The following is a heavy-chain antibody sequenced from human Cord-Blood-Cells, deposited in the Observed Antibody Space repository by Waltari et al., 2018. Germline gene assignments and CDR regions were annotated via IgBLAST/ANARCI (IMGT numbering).Heavy chain of an antibody. J-gene: IGHJ4*02. CDR3: ARGGYIAASPDY. CDR2: ISYDGSNK. D-gene: IGHD6-6*01. Sequence: QVQLVESGGGVVQPGRSLRLSCAASGFTFSSYAMHRCRQAPGKGLEWVAVISYDGSNKYYADSVKGRFTISRDNSKNMLYLQMNSLRAEDTAVYYCARGGYIAASPDYWGQGTLVTVSS. V-gene: IGHV3-30*04. CDR1: GFTFSSYA.